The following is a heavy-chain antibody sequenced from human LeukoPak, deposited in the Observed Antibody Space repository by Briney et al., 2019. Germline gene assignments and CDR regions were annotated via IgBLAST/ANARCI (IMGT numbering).Heavy chain of an antibody. Sequence: GGSLRLSCAASGFTFSSYSMNWVRQAPGKGLEWVSSISSSSSYIYYADSVKGRFTISRDNAKNSLYMQMNSLRAEDTAVYYCARDYYDSSGVIDYWGQGTLVTVSS. CDR1: GFTFSSYS. V-gene: IGHV3-21*01. J-gene: IGHJ4*02. CDR2: ISSSSSYI. D-gene: IGHD3-22*01. CDR3: ARDYYDSSGVIDY.